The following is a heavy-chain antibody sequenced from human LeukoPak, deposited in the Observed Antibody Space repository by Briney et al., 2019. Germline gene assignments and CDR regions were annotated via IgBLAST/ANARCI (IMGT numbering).Heavy chain of an antibody. J-gene: IGHJ4*02. CDR3: ARGSFLTGYYGIDY. CDR2: ISSSGSTI. D-gene: IGHD3-9*01. Sequence: PGGSLRLSCAASGFTFSSYEMNWVRQAPGKGLEWVSYISSSGSTIYYADSVKGRFTISRGNAKNSLYLQMNSLRAEDTAVYYCARGSFLTGYYGIDYWGQGTLVTVSS. CDR1: GFTFSSYE. V-gene: IGHV3-48*03.